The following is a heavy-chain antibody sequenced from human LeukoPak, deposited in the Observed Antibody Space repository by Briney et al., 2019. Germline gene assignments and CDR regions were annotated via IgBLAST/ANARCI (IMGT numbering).Heavy chain of an antibody. J-gene: IGHJ4*02. CDR1: GFTFSSYA. CDR3: APIAATGSFDY. CDR2: ISYDGSNK. Sequence: GRSLRLSCAASGFTFSSYAMHWVRQAPGKGLEWVAVISYDGSNKYYADSVKGRFTISRDNSKNTLYLQMNSLRAEDTAVYYCAPIAATGSFDYWGQGTLVTVSS. D-gene: IGHD2-15*01. V-gene: IGHV3-30-3*01.